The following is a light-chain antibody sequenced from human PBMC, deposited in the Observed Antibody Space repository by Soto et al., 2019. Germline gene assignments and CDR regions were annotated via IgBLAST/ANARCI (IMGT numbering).Light chain of an antibody. V-gene: IGKV1-5*03. CDR3: KLYDNFSGE. CDR1: QTISSW. CDR2: EAS. Sequence: YESERVTSRCRASQTISSWLAWYQQKPGKAPKLLIYEASTFKSGDPSSFRGSGSAVAFSLMIRSLQPDDCPSQYSKLYDNFSGEFGQGTKVDIK. J-gene: IGKJ1*01.